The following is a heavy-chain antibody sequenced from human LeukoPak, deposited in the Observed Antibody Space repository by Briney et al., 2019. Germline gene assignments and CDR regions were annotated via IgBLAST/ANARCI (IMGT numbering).Heavy chain of an antibody. CDR1: GFTFSSYG. Sequence: GGSLRLSCAASGFTFSSYGMHWVRQAPGKGLEWVAVIWYDGSNKYYADSVKGRFTISRDNSKNTLYPQMNSLRAEDTAVYYCARSSIAARIYYYYGMDVWGQGTTVTVSS. CDR2: IWYDGSNK. CDR3: ARSSIAARIYYYYGMDV. V-gene: IGHV3-33*08. D-gene: IGHD6-6*01. J-gene: IGHJ6*02.